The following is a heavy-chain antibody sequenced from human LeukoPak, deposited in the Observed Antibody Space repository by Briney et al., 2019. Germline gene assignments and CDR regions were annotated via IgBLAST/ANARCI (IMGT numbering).Heavy chain of an antibody. CDR2: IYTSGST. D-gene: IGHD6-6*01. J-gene: IGHJ5*02. V-gene: IGHV4-4*09. CDR3: AGYSSSSGSWFDP. Sequence: SETLSLTCTVSGGSISSYYWSWIRQPPGKGLEWIGYIYTSGSTNYNPSLKSRVTISVDTSKNQFSLKLSSVTAADTAVYYCAGYSSSSGSWFDPWGQGTLVTVSS. CDR1: GGSISSYY.